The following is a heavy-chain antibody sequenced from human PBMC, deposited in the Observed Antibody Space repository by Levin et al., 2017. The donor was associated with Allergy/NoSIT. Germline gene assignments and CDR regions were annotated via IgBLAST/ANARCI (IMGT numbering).Heavy chain of an antibody. V-gene: IGHV4-30-2*01. J-gene: IGHJ4*02. D-gene: IGHD5-18*01. Sequence: ASETLSLTCAVSGGSISSGGYSWSWIRQPPGKGLESIGNIYLSGSTNDNPSLKSRVTMSVDRSKNQFSLKLSYVTAADTAVYYCARVAGYSYGYYFDYWGPGTLVTVSS. CDR3: ARVAGYSYGYYFDY. CDR1: GGSISSGGYS. CDR2: IYLSGST.